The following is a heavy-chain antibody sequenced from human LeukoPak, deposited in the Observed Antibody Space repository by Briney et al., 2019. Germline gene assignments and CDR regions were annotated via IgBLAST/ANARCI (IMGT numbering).Heavy chain of an antibody. CDR2: ISSSSSYI. J-gene: IGHJ4*02. V-gene: IGHV3-21*04. Sequence: AGGSLRLSCAASGFTFSSYSMNWVRQAPGKGLEWVSSISSSSSYIYYADSVKGRFTISRDNAKNSLYLQMNSLRAEDTAVYYCAKSFGVVIMDNFDYWGQGTLVTVSS. CDR1: GFTFSSYS. CDR3: AKSFGVVIMDNFDY. D-gene: IGHD3-3*01.